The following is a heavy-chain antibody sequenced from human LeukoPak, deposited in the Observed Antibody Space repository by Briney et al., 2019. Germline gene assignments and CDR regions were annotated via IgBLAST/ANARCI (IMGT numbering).Heavy chain of an antibody. CDR2: ISGDGAST. J-gene: IGHJ4*02. D-gene: IGHD3-3*01. CDR1: GFTFSSYV. CDR3: VYQVQGVVK. Sequence: GGSLRPSCSASGFTFSSYVMHWVRQAPGKGLEYVSGISGDGASTYYADSVKGRFTISRDNSKNTLYVQMTSLRAEDTAVYYCVYQVQGVVKWGQGTLVTVSS. V-gene: IGHV3-64*05.